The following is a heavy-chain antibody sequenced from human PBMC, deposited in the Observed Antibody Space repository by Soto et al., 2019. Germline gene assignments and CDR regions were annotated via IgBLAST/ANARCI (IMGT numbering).Heavy chain of an antibody. CDR2: IYYGGNT. J-gene: IGHJ4*02. CDR1: GGSINSNYF. D-gene: IGHD6-19*01. CDR3: ATTIYSSAWSRDS. V-gene: IGHV4-39*01. Sequence: QLQLQESGPGLVKPSETLSLTCAVSGGSINSNYFWCWIRQPPGRGLEWIGSIYYGGNTYYTPSLKSRGTISADLYKDQFSLNLISVTAAGTAVYFCATTIYSSAWSRDSWGQGTLVSVSS.